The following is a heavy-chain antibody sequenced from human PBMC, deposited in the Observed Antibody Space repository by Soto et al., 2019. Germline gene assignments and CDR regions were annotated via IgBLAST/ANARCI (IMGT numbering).Heavy chain of an antibody. D-gene: IGHD5-18*01. CDR3: ARALGSYGYFDY. V-gene: IGHV4-59*01. CDR2: IYYSGST. CDR1: GGSISSYY. Sequence: SETLSLTCTVSGGSISSYYWSWIRQPPGKGLEWIGYIYYSGSTNYNPSLKSRVTISVDTSKNQFSLKLSSVTAADTAVYYCARALGSYGYFDYWGQGTLVTVSS. J-gene: IGHJ4*02.